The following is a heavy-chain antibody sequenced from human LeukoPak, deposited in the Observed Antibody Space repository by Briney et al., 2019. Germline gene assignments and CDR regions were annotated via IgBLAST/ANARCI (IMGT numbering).Heavy chain of an antibody. Sequence: SETLSLTCTVSGGSISSGDYYWSWIRQPPGKGLEWIGYIYYSGSTYYNPSLKSRVTISVDTSKNQFSLKLSSVTAADTAVYYCASLGDILTSENWFDPWGQGTLVTVSS. CDR1: GGSISSGDYY. J-gene: IGHJ5*02. V-gene: IGHV4-30-4*02. CDR2: IYYSGST. CDR3: ASLGDILTSENWFDP. D-gene: IGHD3-9*01.